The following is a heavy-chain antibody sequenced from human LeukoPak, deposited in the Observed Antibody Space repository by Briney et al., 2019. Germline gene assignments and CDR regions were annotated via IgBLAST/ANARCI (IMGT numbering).Heavy chain of an antibody. D-gene: IGHD1-26*01. CDR2: IIPIFGTA. CDR3: ARAPPLGATTVSNWFDP. Sequence: ASVKVSCKASGGTFSSYAISWVRQAPGQGLEWMGGIIPIFGTANYAQKFQGRVTITADKSTSTAYMELSSLRSEDTAVYYCARAPPLGATTVSNWFDPWGQGTLVTVSS. CDR1: GGTFSSYA. V-gene: IGHV1-69*06. J-gene: IGHJ5*02.